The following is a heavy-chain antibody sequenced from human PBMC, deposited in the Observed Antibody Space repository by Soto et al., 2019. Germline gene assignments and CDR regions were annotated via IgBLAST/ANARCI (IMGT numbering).Heavy chain of an antibody. CDR2: ISSSSSYI. D-gene: IGHD3-10*01. V-gene: IGHV3-21*01. Sequence: GSLRLSCAASGFTFSSYSMNWVRQAPGKGLEWVSSISSSSSYIYYADSVKGRFTISRDNAKNSLYLQMNSLRAEDTAVYYCARDQIGYYYGSGSYSHYGMDVWGQGT. J-gene: IGHJ6*02. CDR3: ARDQIGYYYGSGSYSHYGMDV. CDR1: GFTFSSYS.